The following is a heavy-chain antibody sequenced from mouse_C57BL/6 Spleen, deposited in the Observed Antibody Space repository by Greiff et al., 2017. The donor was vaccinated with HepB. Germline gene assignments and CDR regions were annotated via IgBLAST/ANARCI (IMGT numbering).Heavy chain of an antibody. J-gene: IGHJ3*01. D-gene: IGHD2-1*01. CDR3: ARREYYGTFAY. Sequence: ESGPGLVKPSQSLSLTCSVTGYSITSGYYWNWIRQFPGNKLEWMGYISYDGSNNYNPSLKNRISITRDTSKNQFFLKLNSVTTEDTATYYCARREYYGTFAYWGQGTLVTVSA. V-gene: IGHV3-6*01. CDR2: ISYDGSN. CDR1: GYSITSGYY.